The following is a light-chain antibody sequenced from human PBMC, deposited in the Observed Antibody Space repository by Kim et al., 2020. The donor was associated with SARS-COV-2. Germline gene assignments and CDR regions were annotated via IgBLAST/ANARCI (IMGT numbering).Light chain of an antibody. V-gene: IGLV1-44*01. CDR2: NNN. J-gene: IGLJ2*01. CDR3: AAWDDSLNGVI. Sequence: QSVLTQPPSASGTPGQRVTISCSLSRSNIGSNSVNWNQQLPGTAPKLLIYNNNQRPSGVPDRVSGSKSGTSASLAISGLQSEDEAEYYCAAWDDSLNGVIFGGGTQLTVL. CDR1: RSNIGSNS.